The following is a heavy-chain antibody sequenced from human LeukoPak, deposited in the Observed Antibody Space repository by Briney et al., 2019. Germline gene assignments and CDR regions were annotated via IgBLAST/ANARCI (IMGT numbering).Heavy chain of an antibody. D-gene: IGHD3-3*01. CDR3: ARYFLEWYAALGY. CDR2: ISYDANIGSNK. J-gene: IGHJ4*02. V-gene: IGHV3-30-3*01. CDR1: GFTFSRYA. Sequence: GGSLRLSCATSGFTFSRYAMHWVRQAPGKGLEWVALISYDANIGSNKYYADSVKGRFTISRDNAKDSLYLQMYNLRAEDTAVYYCARYFLEWYAALGYWGQGTLVTVSS.